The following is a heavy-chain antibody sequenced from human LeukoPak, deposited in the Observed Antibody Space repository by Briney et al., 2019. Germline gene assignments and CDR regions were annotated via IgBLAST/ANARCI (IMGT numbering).Heavy chain of an antibody. J-gene: IGHJ4*02. CDR2: MSGSGTTI. D-gene: IGHD2-2*01. CDR1: GFTFSDSY. CDR3: ARGSYAEFDY. V-gene: IGHV3-11*01. Sequence: GGSLRLSCAASGFTFSDSYMSWIRQAPGKGLAWVSYMSGSGTTIYYADSLKGRFTVSRDNTKNSLFLQMNTLTAEDTAVYYCARGSYAEFDYWGQGTLVTVS.